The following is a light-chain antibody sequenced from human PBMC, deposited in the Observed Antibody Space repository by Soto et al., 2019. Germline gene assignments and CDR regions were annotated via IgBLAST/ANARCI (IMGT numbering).Light chain of an antibody. CDR3: AAWDDSLNGYV. CDR2: NNN. V-gene: IGLV1-44*01. Sequence: QSVLTQPPSASGTPGQRVTISCSGGSSNIGTNAVNWYQQLPGTAPKLLIYNNNQRPSGVRGRFSGSKSGTSASLAISGLESEDEADYYCAAWDDSLNGYVFGTGTKLTVL. CDR1: SSNIGTNA. J-gene: IGLJ1*01.